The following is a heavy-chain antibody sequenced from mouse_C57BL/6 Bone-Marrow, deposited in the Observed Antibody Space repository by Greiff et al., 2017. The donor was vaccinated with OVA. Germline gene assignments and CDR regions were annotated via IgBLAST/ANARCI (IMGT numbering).Heavy chain of an antibody. J-gene: IGHJ3*01. CDR3: AKKGYYGSSYRAY. CDR1: GFSLTSYG. V-gene: IGHV2-5*01. Sequence: QVQLQQSGPGLVQPSQSLSITCTVSGFSLTSYGVHWVRQSPGKGLEWLGVIWRGGSTDYNAAFMSRLSITKDNSKSQVFFKMNSLQADDTAIYYCAKKGYYGSSYRAYWGQGTLVTVSA. CDR2: IWRGGST. D-gene: IGHD1-1*01.